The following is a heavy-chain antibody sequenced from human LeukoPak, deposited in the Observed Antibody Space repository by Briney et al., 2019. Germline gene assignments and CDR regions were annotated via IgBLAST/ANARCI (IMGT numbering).Heavy chain of an antibody. CDR1: GGSTSSSSYY. CDR3: ARQGGYYDSSGYPPFDY. Sequence: SETLSLTCTVSGGSTSSSSYYWGWIRQPPGKGLEWIGSIYYSGSTYYNPSLKSRVTISVDTSKNQFSLKLSSVTAADTAVYYCARQGGYYDSSGYPPFDYWGQGTLVTVSS. J-gene: IGHJ4*02. D-gene: IGHD3-22*01. CDR2: IYYSGST. V-gene: IGHV4-39*01.